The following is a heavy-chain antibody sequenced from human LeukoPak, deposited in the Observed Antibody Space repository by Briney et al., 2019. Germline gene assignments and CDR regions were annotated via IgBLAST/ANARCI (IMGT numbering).Heavy chain of an antibody. CDR1: GGSISSSSYY. CDR2: IYYSGST. V-gene: IGHV4-39*07. D-gene: IGHD1-26*01. Sequence: SETLSLTCTVSGGSISSSSYYWGWIRQPPGKGLEWIGSIYYSGSTYYNPSLKSRVTISVDTSKNQFSLKLSSVTAADTAVYYCARFNSGSYQHYFDYWGQGSLVTVSS. J-gene: IGHJ4*02. CDR3: ARFNSGSYQHYFDY.